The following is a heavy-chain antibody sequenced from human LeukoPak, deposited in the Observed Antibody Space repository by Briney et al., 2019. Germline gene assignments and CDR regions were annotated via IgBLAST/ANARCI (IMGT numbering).Heavy chain of an antibody. CDR1: GFTFSDCA. CDR2: VLYDGTTK. D-gene: IGHD3-3*01. CDR3: ARATPPGLFFES. J-gene: IGHJ4*02. V-gene: IGHV3-30*03. Sequence: TGGSLRLSCAASGFTFSDCAMHWVRRAPGKGLEWVAVVLYDGTTKYYADSVQGRFIISTDNSNNTLYLEMTSLRPEGTAIYYCARATPPGLFFESWGQGSLVTVSS.